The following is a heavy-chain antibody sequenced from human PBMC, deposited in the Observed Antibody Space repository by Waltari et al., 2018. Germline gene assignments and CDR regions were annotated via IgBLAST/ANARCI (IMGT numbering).Heavy chain of an antibody. Sequence: QVQLVQSGAEVKKPGASVKVSCKASGYTVTGYYMYWVRQAPGQGLEWMGWYNPNSVGTNYAQKFQGRVTMTRDTSISTAYMELSRLRSDDTAVYYCARGVRGVINYYYGMDVWGQGTTVTVSS. CDR2: YNPNSVGT. J-gene: IGHJ6*02. D-gene: IGHD3-10*01. CDR1: GYTVTGYY. V-gene: IGHV1-2*02. CDR3: ARGVRGVINYYYGMDV.